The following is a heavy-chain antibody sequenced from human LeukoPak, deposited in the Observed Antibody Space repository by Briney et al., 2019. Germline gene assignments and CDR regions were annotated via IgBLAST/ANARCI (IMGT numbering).Heavy chain of an antibody. CDR2: IYYGGST. CDR1: GGSISSYY. V-gene: IGHV4-59*08. D-gene: IGHD6-19*01. J-gene: IGHJ4*02. CDR3: ARWYSSGWAFDY. Sequence: SETLSLTCTVSGGSISSYYWSWIRQPPGKGLEWIGYIYYGGSTNYNPSLKSRVTISVDTSKNQFSLKLSSVTAADTAVYYCARWYSSGWAFDYWGQGTLVTVSS.